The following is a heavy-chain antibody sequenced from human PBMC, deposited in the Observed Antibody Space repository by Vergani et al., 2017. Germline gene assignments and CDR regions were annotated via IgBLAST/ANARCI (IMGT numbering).Heavy chain of an antibody. V-gene: IGHV3-23*01. CDR2: ISGSGVST. Sequence: EVQLLESGGGLVQPGGSLRLSCAASGFTFSSYAMSWVRQAPGKGLEWVSAISGSGVSTYYADSVKGRFTISRDNSKNTLYLQMNSLRAEDTAVYYCAKDPYSSSWYGDYWGQGTLVTVSS. J-gene: IGHJ4*02. CDR3: AKDPYSSSWYGDY. CDR1: GFTFSSYA. D-gene: IGHD6-13*01.